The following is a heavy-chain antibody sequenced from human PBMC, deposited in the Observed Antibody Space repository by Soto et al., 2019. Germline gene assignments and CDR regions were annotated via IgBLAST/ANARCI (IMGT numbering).Heavy chain of an antibody. D-gene: IGHD1-1*01. CDR3: VRDGTKTLRDWFDP. CDR2: IYATGTT. J-gene: IGHJ5*02. CDR1: GASISGFY. V-gene: IGHV4-4*07. Sequence: PSETLSLTCTVSGASISGFYWSWIRKSAGKGLEWLWRIYATGTTDYNPSLKSQVMMSVDTSKKQFSLKLRSVTAADTAVYYCVRDGTKTLRDWFDPWGQGISVTVS.